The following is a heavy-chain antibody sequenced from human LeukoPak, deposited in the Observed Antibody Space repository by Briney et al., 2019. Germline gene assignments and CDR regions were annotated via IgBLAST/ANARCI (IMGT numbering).Heavy chain of an antibody. Sequence: SETLSLTCTVSGGSISSNGFYWGWIRQPPGKGLEWIGSIFYSGNTKYNPSLQSRVTISVDSSKNQLSLKLSSVSAADTAVYYSARHRDRDCSSSSCGFDYWGQGNLVTVSS. D-gene: IGHD2-2*01. CDR2: IFYSGNT. J-gene: IGHJ4*02. V-gene: IGHV4-39*01. CDR3: ARHRDRDCSSSSCGFDY. CDR1: GGSISSNGFY.